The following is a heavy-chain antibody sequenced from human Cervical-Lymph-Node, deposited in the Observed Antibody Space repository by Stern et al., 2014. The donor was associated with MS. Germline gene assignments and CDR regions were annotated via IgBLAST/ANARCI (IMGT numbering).Heavy chain of an antibody. CDR3: ARDIVGYNYGRFDY. CDR1: GFIFSDFA. D-gene: IGHD5-18*01. Sequence: VQLVESGGGVVQPGRSLRLSCAASGFIFSDFAIHWVRQAPGKGLQWVAVISNDGSTEHYVDSVKGRFTISRDNSKNTLYLQMNSLRTEDTAVYYCARDIVGYNYGRFDYWGQGTLVTVSS. CDR2: ISNDGSTE. V-gene: IGHV3-30-3*01. J-gene: IGHJ4*02.